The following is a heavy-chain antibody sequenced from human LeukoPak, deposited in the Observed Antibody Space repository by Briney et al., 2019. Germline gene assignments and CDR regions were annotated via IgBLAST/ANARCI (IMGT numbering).Heavy chain of an antibody. D-gene: IGHD3-16*01. CDR3: AGRRVLDASFDY. CDR2: IYSSDNT. Sequence: PGGSLRLSCAAPGCTVSGNYMSWVRQAPGKGLEWVSVIYSSDNTYYIDSVKGRFTISRDNSKNTLYLQMNSLRAEDTAVYYCAGRRVLDASFDYWGQGTLVTVSS. V-gene: IGHV3-66*02. CDR1: GCTVSGNY. J-gene: IGHJ4*02.